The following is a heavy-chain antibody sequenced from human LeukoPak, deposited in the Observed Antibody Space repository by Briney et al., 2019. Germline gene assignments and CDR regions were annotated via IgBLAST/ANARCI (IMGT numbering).Heavy chain of an antibody. Sequence: PGGSLRLSCAASGFTFSSYSMNWVRQAPGKGLEWVSSISDSSGYIYYAESVKGRFTISRDNAKNSLYLQMNSLRDEDTAVYYCARFGPSDYWGQGTLVTVSS. CDR2: ISDSSGYI. CDR3: ARFGPSDY. CDR1: GFTFSSYS. V-gene: IGHV3-21*01. D-gene: IGHD3-10*01. J-gene: IGHJ4*02.